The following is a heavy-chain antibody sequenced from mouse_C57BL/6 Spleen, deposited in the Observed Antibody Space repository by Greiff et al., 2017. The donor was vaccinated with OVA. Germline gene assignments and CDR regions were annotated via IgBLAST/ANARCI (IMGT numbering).Heavy chain of an antibody. D-gene: IGHD1-1*01. V-gene: IGHV5-4*01. CDR1: GFTFSSYA. Sequence: EVHLVESGGGLVKPGGSLKLSCAASGFTFSSYAMSWVRQTPEKRLEWVATISDGGSYTYYPDNVKGRFTISRDNAKNNLYLQRSHLKSEDTAMYDCSRDRPLTTVVATRYFDVWGTWTTVTVSS. J-gene: IGHJ1*03. CDR3: SRDRPLTTVVATRYFDV. CDR2: ISDGGSYT.